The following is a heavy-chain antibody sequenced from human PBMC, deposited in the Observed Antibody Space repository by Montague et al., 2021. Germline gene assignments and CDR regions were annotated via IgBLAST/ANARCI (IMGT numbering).Heavy chain of an antibody. CDR3: AREGVGDLLFSFDS. Sequence: GAISGDSVSNNNAAWNWIRESPSRGLEWLGRTYYGSTWYTDYAVSVKGRIAINPDTSKNQFSLQLNSVTPEDTAVYYCAREGVGDLLFSFDSWGQGTLVTVSS. CDR1: GDSVSNNNAA. V-gene: IGHV6-1*01. D-gene: IGHD3-10*01. CDR2: TYYGSTWYT. J-gene: IGHJ4*02.